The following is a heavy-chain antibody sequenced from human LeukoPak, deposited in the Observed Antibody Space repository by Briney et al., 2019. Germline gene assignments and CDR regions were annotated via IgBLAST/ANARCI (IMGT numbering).Heavy chain of an antibody. CDR1: GNSISSGDNY. Sequence: SETLSLTCTVSGNSISSGDNYWSWIRQPPGKGLEWIGEINHSGSTNYNPSLKSRVTISVDTSKNQFSLKLSSVTAADTAVYYCARRQDYYDSSGASPYYFDYWGQGTLVTVSS. CDR2: INHSGST. D-gene: IGHD3-22*01. CDR3: ARRQDYYDSSGASPYYFDY. V-gene: IGHV4-39*07. J-gene: IGHJ4*02.